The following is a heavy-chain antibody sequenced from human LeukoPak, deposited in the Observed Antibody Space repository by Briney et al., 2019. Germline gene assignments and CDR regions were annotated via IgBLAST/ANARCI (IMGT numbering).Heavy chain of an antibody. CDR2: IYSGGET. V-gene: IGHV4-39*02. D-gene: IGHD4-11*01. J-gene: IGHJ4*02. CDR3: VRDYSNFVQGD. CDR1: GDSISSSHYY. Sequence: SETLSLTCTVSGDSISSSHYYRGWIRQSPGKGPEWIGSIYSGGETHYNPSLNSRVTIFLDTSKNRFSLNLISVTATDTAVYYCVRDYSNFVQGDWGQGTLVTVSS.